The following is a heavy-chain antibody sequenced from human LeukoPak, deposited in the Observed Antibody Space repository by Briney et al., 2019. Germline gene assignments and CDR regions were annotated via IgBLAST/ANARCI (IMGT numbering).Heavy chain of an antibody. CDR1: GYTFTGYY. Sequence: GASVKVSCKASGYTFTGYYMHWVRQAPGQGLEWMGWINPNSGGTNYAQKFQGRVTMTRDTSISTAYMELSRLRSDDTAVYYCHVLLWFGALFRDTTDYWGQGTLVTVSS. CDR2: INPNSGGT. V-gene: IGHV1-2*02. J-gene: IGHJ4*02. D-gene: IGHD3-10*01. CDR3: HVLLWFGALFRDTTDY.